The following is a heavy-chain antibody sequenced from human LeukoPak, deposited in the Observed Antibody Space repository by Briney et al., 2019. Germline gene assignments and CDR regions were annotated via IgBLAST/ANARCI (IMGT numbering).Heavy chain of an antibody. CDR3: ARGGSGSYFDY. CDR2: ISPFNGKT. V-gene: IGHV1-18*01. CDR1: GYTFINQA. D-gene: IGHD3-10*01. Sequence: ASVKVSCTASGYTFINQAISWVRQAPGQGLEWMGWISPFNGKTDYAQTFQGRLTMTTDASTSTAHMELRSLRSAGTAIYYCARGGSGSYFDYWGQGTLVAVSS. J-gene: IGHJ4*02.